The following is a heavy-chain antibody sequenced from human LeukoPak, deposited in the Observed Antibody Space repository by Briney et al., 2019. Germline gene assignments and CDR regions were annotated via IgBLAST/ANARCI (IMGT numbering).Heavy chain of an antibody. D-gene: IGHD3-10*01. V-gene: IGHV1-8*03. CDR3: ARGPHVGESRGHYFDY. CDR1: GYTFTSYD. CDR2: MNPNSGNT. J-gene: IGHJ4*02. Sequence: GASVKVSCKASGYTFTSYDINWVRQATGQGLEWMGWMNPNSGNTGYAQKFQGRVTITRNTSISTAYMELSSLRSEDTAVYYCARGPHVGESRGHYFDYWGQGTLVTVSS.